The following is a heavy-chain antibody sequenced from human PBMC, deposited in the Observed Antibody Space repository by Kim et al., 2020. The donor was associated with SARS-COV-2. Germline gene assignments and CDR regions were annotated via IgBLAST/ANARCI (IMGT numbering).Heavy chain of an antibody. Sequence: GGSLRLSCSASGFSFSTYNMHWVRQAPGKGLQYISGINTNGGSTYYTDSVKGRFTISRDNSKNTLYLQMSSLRAEDTAVYYCYGSGTYLHWGQGTLVTVSS. CDR1: GFSFSTYN. CDR3: YGSGTYLH. CDR2: INTNGGST. D-gene: IGHD3-10*01. J-gene: IGHJ4*02. V-gene: IGHV3-64D*06.